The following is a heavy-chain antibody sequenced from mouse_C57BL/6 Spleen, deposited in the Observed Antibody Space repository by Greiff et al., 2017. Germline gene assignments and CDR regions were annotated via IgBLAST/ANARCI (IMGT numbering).Heavy chain of an antibody. D-gene: IGHD1-1*01. Sequence: EADGGLVQPKGSLKLSCAASGFTFNTYAMHWVRQAPGKGLEWVARIRSKSSNYATYYADSVKDRFTISRDDSQSMLYLQMNNLKTEDTAMYYCVRDEYYYGSAWYFDVWGTGTTVTVSS. CDR2: IRSKSSNYAT. J-gene: IGHJ1*03. CDR1: GFTFNTYA. V-gene: IGHV10-3*01. CDR3: VRDEYYYGSAWYFDV.